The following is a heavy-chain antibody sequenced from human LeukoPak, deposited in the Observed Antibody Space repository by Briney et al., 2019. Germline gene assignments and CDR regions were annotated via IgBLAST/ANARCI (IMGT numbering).Heavy chain of an antibody. D-gene: IGHD3-10*01. CDR1: GYTFSSHS. CDR3: ARGEYDLLGDY. V-gene: IGHV1-18*01. CDR2: ISPYNGNT. J-gene: IGHJ4*02. Sequence: ASVKVSCKTSGYTFSSHSMNWVRQAPGQGLEWLGWISPYNGNTKYAQKTQGRATMTTDTSTSTAYLELRSLRSDDTAVYYCARGEYDLLGDYWGQGTLVTVSS.